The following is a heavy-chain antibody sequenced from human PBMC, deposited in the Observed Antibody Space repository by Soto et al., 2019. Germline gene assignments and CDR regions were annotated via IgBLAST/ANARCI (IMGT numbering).Heavy chain of an antibody. CDR1: EYTFTDYF. V-gene: IGHV1-46*03. Sequence: QVQLVQSGAEVKKPGASVKLSCQASEYTFTDYFIHWVRQAPGQGLEWMGLINLGSTTTTYAQKLQGRLTISRDAATRTAYMELSSLRSEDTAVYYCIGEEWGMRDFDEWVQGTLVSVSS. CDR3: IGEEWGMRDFDE. J-gene: IGHJ4*02. D-gene: IGHD3-16*01. CDR2: INLGSTTT.